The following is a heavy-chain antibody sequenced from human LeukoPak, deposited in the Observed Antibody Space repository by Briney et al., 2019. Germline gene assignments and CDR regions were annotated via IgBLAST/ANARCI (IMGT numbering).Heavy chain of an antibody. Sequence: PSETLSLTCTVSGGSISSGGYYWSWIRQPPGKGLEWIGYIYHSGSTNYNPSLKSRVTISVDTSKNQFSLKLSSVTAADTAVYYCARGPVGSLWGSYYYGMDVWGQGTTVTVSS. CDR2: IYHSGST. J-gene: IGHJ6*02. D-gene: IGHD3-10*01. CDR1: GGSISSGGYY. CDR3: ARGPVGSLWGSYYYGMDV. V-gene: IGHV4-30-2*01.